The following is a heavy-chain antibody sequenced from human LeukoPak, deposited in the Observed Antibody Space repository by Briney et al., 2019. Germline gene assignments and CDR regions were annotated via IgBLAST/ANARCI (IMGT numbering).Heavy chain of an antibody. CDR1: GFTFSSYA. J-gene: IGHJ4*02. CDR2: ISYGGSNK. CDR3: ATFNRQQQLFKSRGIH. V-gene: IGHV3-30-3*01. D-gene: IGHD6-13*01. Sequence: PRGSLTLAWAAAGFTFSSYAMHWVRQAPGKGLEWVAVISYGGSNKYYEDSVKGRFNISRDNSKNTLYLQMNSLRAEDTAVYYCATFNRQQQLFKSRGIHWGQGTLVTVSS.